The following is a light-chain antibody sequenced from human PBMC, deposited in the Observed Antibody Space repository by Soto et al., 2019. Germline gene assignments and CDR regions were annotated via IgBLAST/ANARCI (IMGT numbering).Light chain of an antibody. CDR1: QSISGW. CDR2: DVS. CDR3: QQFKSYSLT. Sequence: DIQMTQSPSTLSASVGDRVTIACRASQSISGWLAWYQRRPGKAPKLLIYDVSTLESGVPSRFSGSGSGTEFTLTISSLQPDGFATYYCQQFKSYSLTFGQGTKVDIK. V-gene: IGKV1-5*01. J-gene: IGKJ1*01.